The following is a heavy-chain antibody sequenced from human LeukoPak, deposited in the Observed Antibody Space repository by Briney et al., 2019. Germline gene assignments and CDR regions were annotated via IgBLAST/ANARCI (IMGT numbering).Heavy chain of an antibody. Sequence: GGSLRLSCAASGFTFSSYAMSWVRQAPGKGLEWVSAIGGSGGSTYYADSVKGRFTISRDNSKNTLYLQMNSLRAEDTAVYYCAKVSSPSYYDSSGYYPAFDIWGQGTMVTVSS. CDR2: IGGSGGST. CDR1: GFTFSSYA. D-gene: IGHD3-22*01. CDR3: AKVSSPSYYDSSGYYPAFDI. V-gene: IGHV3-23*01. J-gene: IGHJ3*02.